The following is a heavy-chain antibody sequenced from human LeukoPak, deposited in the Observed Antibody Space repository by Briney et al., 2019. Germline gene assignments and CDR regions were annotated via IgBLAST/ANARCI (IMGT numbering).Heavy chain of an antibody. D-gene: IGHD3-22*01. CDR3: ARGRGYYDSSGYGDS. Sequence: GGSLRLSCAASGFTFSSYSMNWVRQAPGKGLEWVSSISSSSSYIYYADSVKGRFTISRDNAKNSLYLQMNSLRAEDTAVYYCARGRGYYDSSGYGDSWGQGTLVTVSS. CDR2: ISSSSSYI. V-gene: IGHV3-21*01. J-gene: IGHJ4*02. CDR1: GFTFSSYS.